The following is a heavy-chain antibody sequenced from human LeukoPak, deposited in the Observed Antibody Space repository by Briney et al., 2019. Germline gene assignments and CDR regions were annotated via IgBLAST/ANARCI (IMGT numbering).Heavy chain of an antibody. J-gene: IGHJ4*02. V-gene: IGHV3-53*01. CDR2: IYGGGGT. CDR3: ARGMGSSWYYFDY. D-gene: IGHD6-13*01. Sequence: GGSLRLSCAASGFTVSSHYISWVRQAPGKGLEWVSLIYGGGGTYYADSVKGRFTISRDNSKNTLYLQMNSLRAEDTAVYYCARGMGSSWYYFDYWGQGTLVTVSS. CDR1: GFTVSSHY.